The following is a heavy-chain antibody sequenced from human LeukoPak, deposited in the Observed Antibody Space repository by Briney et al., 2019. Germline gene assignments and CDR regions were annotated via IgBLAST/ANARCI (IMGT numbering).Heavy chain of an antibody. J-gene: IGHJ6*03. CDR1: GASISSHY. CDR3: ARVWGGPRGYIYGPWYYYMDV. V-gene: IGHV4-59*11. CDR2: IYYSGST. Sequence: SETLSLTCTVSGASISSHYWSWIRQPPGKGLEWIGYIYYSGSTNYKPSLRGRVTISIDMSKNQFSLKLSSVTAADTAVYYCARVWGGPRGYIYGPWYYYMDVWGKGTTVTVSS. D-gene: IGHD5-18*01.